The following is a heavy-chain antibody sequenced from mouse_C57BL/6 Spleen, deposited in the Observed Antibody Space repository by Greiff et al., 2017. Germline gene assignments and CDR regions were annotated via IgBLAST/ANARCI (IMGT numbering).Heavy chain of an antibody. CDR3: ASPIDYDYEAWFAY. CDR2: IYPGDGDT. J-gene: IGHJ3*01. CDR1: GYAFSSSW. V-gene: IGHV1-82*01. Sequence: VQLQQSGPELVKPGASVKISCKASGYAFSSSWMNWVKQRPGKGLEWIGRIYPGDGDTNYNGKFKGKATLTADKSSSTAYMQLSSLTSEDSAVYFCASPIDYDYEAWFAYWGQGTLVTVSA. D-gene: IGHD2-4*01.